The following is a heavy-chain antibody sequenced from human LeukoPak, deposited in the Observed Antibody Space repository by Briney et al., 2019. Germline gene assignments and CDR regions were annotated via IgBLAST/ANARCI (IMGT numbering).Heavy chain of an antibody. CDR2: IKQDGSET. V-gene: IGHV3-7*01. CDR1: GFTFSSHW. J-gene: IGHJ4*02. CDR3: ARVLYDYVWGSYRYTYYFDY. Sequence: GGSLRLSCAASGFTFSSHWMTWVRQAPGKGLEWVANIKQDGSETQYVDSVKGRFTISRDNAKNSLYLQMNSLRAEDTAVYYCARVLYDYVWGSYRYTYYFDYWGQGTLVTVSS. D-gene: IGHD3-16*02.